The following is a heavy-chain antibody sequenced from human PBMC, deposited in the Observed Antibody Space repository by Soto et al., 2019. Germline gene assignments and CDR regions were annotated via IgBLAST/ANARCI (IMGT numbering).Heavy chain of an antibody. CDR2: MNPNSGNT. J-gene: IGHJ5*02. CDR1: GYTFSSYD. V-gene: IGHV1-8*01. Sequence: VASVKVSCKASGYTFSSYDINWVRQATGQGLEWMGWMNPNSGNTGYAQKFQGRVTMTRNTSISTAYMELSSLRSEDTAVYYCARGHPDGGFWSGYYRTNWFDPWGQGTLVTVSS. D-gene: IGHD3-3*01. CDR3: ARGHPDGGFWSGYYRTNWFDP.